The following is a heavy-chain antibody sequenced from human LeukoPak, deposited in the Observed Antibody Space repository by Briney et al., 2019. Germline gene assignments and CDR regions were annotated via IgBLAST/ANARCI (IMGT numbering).Heavy chain of an antibody. V-gene: IGHV4-59*01. CDR1: GGSISTYY. CDR2: IYYSGST. Sequence: SETLSLTCTVSGGSISTYYWSWFRQPPGKGLEWIGYIYYSGSTNYNPSLKSRVTMSVDTSKNQFSLKLRSVTAADTAIYYCAMDAPSSSHFDYWGQGTLVTVSS. D-gene: IGHD6-19*01. J-gene: IGHJ4*02. CDR3: AMDAPSSSHFDY.